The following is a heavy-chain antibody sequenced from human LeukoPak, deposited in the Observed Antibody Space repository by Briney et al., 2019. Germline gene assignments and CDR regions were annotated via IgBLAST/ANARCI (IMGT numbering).Heavy chain of an antibody. V-gene: IGHV1-24*01. D-gene: IGHD2-2*01. J-gene: IGHJ6*02. CDR1: GYTLTELS. CDR3: AFSSTSCYPPSQRSCIYYYYYGVDV. Sequence: ASVKLFCKVSGYTLTELSMHWVRQAPGKGLEWRGGFDPEDGDTIYAQKFKSSGTMNEDKSKDTAYMELSSLRTEDTAVYYCAFSSTSCYPPSQRSCIYYYYYGVDVWGQGTTVTVSS. CDR2: FDPEDGDT.